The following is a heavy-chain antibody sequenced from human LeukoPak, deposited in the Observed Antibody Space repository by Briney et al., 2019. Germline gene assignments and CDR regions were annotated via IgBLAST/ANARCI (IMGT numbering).Heavy chain of an antibody. CDR2: IYPGDPDT. Sequence: NPGESLKISCKGSGYSFTKYCIGWVRQMPGKGLEWMGIIYPGDPDTTYSPSFQGQVTISADKSISTAYLQWSSLRASDTAIYYCARRRGVTATLNYFDYWGQGTLVTVSS. V-gene: IGHV5-51*01. D-gene: IGHD2-21*02. CDR3: ARRRGVTATLNYFDY. CDR1: GYSFTKYC. J-gene: IGHJ4*02.